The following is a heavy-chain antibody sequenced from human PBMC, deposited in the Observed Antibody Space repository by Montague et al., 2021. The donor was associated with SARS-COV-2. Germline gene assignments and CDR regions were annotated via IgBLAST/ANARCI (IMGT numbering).Heavy chain of an antibody. CDR1: SGSIISSGYY. D-gene: IGHD3-10*01. V-gene: IGHV4-39*02. CDR2: IYYSGTT. CDR3: ARGMIRGVTTPFDY. Sequence: SETLSLTCSVSSGSIISSGYYWGWIRQPPGQELEWLGNIYYSGTTXYNPSLESRGTISVDTSKNHLSLRLSSVTAADTAVYFCARGMIRGVTTPFDYWGQGSQVTVSS. J-gene: IGHJ4*02.